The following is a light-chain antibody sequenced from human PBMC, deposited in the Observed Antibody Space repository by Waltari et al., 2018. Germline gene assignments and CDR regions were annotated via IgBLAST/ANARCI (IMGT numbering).Light chain of an antibody. V-gene: IGKV1-33*01. CDR3: QQYDLFPLT. Sequence: DIQVTQSPSSLSASVGDRVTITCRASQGINNYLSWYQQKPGKAPKRLIYYASSLESGVPSRFSGSGSGTDYTLIISSLQPEDIATYYCQQYDLFPLTFGGGTKVDIK. CDR1: QGINNY. J-gene: IGKJ4*01. CDR2: YAS.